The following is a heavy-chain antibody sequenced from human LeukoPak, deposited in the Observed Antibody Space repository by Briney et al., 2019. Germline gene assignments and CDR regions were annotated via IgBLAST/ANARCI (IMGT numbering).Heavy chain of an antibody. Sequence: QHGGSLRLSCAASGFTFSSYAMRWVRQAPGKGLEWVAVISYDGSNKYYADSVKGRFTISRDNSKNTLYLQMNSLRAEDTAVYYCARGDPYFGYWGQGTLVTVSS. J-gene: IGHJ4*02. CDR2: ISYDGSNK. CDR1: GFTFSSYA. CDR3: ARGDPYFGY. V-gene: IGHV3-30-3*01.